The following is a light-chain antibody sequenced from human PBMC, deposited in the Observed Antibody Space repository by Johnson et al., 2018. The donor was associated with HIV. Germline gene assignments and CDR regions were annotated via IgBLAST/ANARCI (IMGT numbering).Light chain of an antibody. V-gene: IGLV1-51*02. CDR2: ENN. J-gene: IGLJ1*01. CDR3: CTWESSLSADV. CDR1: NSNIGNNY. Sequence: QSVLTQPPSVSVAPGQKVTISCSGSNSNIGNNYVSWYRQLPGTAPKLLIYENNKRPSGIPNRFSGSKSGTSATLAITGLPTGAAADYYCCTWESSLSADVFGTGTKGTVL.